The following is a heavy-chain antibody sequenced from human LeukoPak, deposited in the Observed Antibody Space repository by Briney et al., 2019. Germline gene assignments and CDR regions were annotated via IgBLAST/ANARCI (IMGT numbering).Heavy chain of an antibody. CDR2: IYYSGST. V-gene: IGHV4-59*01. D-gene: IGHD2-8*01. CDR1: GGSISSYY. J-gene: IGHJ5*02. Sequence: PSETLSLTCTVSGGSISSYYWSWIRQPPGKGLEWIGYIYYSGSTNYNPSLKSRVTISVDTSKNQFSLKLSSVTAADTAVYYCARGDCTNGVCYGRSEWFDPWGQGTLVTVSS. CDR3: ARGDCTNGVCYGRSEWFDP.